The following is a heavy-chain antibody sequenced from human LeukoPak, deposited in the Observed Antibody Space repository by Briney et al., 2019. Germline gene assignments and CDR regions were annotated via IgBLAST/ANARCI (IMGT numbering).Heavy chain of an antibody. D-gene: IGHD2-15*01. Sequence: GGCLRLSCSASGFVFSSYEMNWVRQAPAWGLEWGSYIRWSDSTLYYADAEKGRFNISRDNDKNSLYLQMNSLRAEDTAVYYCASCSAGLNWFDPWGQGTLVSVSS. CDR1: GFVFSSYE. J-gene: IGHJ5*02. CDR2: IRWSDSTL. CDR3: ASCSAGLNWFDP. V-gene: IGHV3-48*03.